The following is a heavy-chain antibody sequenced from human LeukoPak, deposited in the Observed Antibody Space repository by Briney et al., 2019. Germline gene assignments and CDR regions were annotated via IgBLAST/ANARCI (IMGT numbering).Heavy chain of an antibody. Sequence: SQTLSLSCTVSGGSISSGGYYWSWIRQHPGKGLEWIGYIYYSGSTYYNPSLKSRVTISVDTSKNQFSLKLSSVTAADTAVYYCARAVKQQLALSHFDYWGQGTLVTVSS. CDR3: ARAVKQQLALSHFDY. J-gene: IGHJ4*02. CDR1: GGSISSGGYY. V-gene: IGHV4-31*03. CDR2: IYYSGST. D-gene: IGHD6-13*01.